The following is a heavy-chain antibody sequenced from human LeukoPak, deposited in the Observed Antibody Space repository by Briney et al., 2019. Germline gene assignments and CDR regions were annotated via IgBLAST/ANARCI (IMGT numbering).Heavy chain of an antibody. D-gene: IGHD6-6*01. V-gene: IGHV3-23*01. J-gene: IGHJ4*02. Sequence: PGGSLRLSCAASGFTFSSYAMSWVRQAPGKGLEWVSAISGSGGSTYYADSVKGRLTISRDNSKNTLYLQMNSLRAEDTAVYYCARLYSSSSRYYFDYWGQGTLVTVFS. CDR2: ISGSGGST. CDR1: GFTFSSYA. CDR3: ARLYSSSSRYYFDY.